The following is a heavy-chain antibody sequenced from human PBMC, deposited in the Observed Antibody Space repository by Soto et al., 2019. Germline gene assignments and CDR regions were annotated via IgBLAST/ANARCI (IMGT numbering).Heavy chain of an antibody. CDR2: ISAYNGNT. D-gene: IGHD3-9*01. CDR3: ASADSILTGYYGMDV. V-gene: IGHV1-18*01. J-gene: IGHJ6*02. Sequence: ASVKVSCKASGYTFTSYGISWVRQAPGQGLEWMGWISAYNGNTNYAQKLQGRVTMTTDTSTSTAYMELRSLRSDDTAVYYCASADSILTGYYGMDVWGQGTTVTVSS. CDR1: GYTFTSYG.